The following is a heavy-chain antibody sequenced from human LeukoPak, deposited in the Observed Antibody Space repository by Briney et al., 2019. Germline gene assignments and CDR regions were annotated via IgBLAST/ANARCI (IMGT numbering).Heavy chain of an antibody. V-gene: IGHV3-30*04. J-gene: IGHJ4*02. CDR3: ASGEKDY. CDR1: GFTFSSYA. D-gene: IGHD3-10*01. Sequence: PGGSLRLSCAASGFTFSSYAMHWVRQAPGKGLEWVAVISYDGSNKYYADSVKGRFTISRDNSKNTLYLQMNSLRAEDTAVYYCASGEKDYWGQGTLVTVSS. CDR2: ISYDGSNK.